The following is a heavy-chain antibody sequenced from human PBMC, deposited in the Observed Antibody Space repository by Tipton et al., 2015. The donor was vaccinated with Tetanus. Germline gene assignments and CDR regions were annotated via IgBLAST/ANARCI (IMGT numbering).Heavy chain of an antibody. CDR2: IYYTGST. CDR3: ARHDTFIWFGQFGAFDI. J-gene: IGHJ3*02. V-gene: IGHV4-39*01. CDR1: GDSISRVVFY. Sequence: TLSLTCTVSGDSISRVVFYWGWIRQSPGKGLEWIGSIYYTGSTYYNPALESRVTISVDTSKNQFSLDLRSVAAADTAVYYCARHDTFIWFGQFGAFDIWGQGTMVTVSS. D-gene: IGHD3-10*01.